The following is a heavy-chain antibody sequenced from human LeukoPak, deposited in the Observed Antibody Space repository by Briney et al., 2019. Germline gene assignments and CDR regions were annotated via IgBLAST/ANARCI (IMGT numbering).Heavy chain of an antibody. CDR1: GYTFTSYG. CDR2: INPSDGST. J-gene: IGHJ5*02. CDR3: ARGGYCSGGSCYTKNWFDP. V-gene: IGHV1-46*01. Sequence: GASVKVSCKASGYTFTSYGISWVRQAPGQGLEWMGIINPSDGSTSYAQKFQGRVTVTRDMSTSTAYMELSSLRSEDMAVYYCARGGYCSGGSCYTKNWFDPWGQGTLVTVSS. D-gene: IGHD2-15*01.